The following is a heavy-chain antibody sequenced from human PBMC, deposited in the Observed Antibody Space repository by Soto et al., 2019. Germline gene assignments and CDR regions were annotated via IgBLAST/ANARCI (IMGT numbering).Heavy chain of an antibody. V-gene: IGHV4-34*01. CDR2: INHSGST. D-gene: IGHD5-12*01. CDR3: AIRREYSGYDSDY. CDR1: TGSFNVYY. Sequence: SETLSLTCVVYTGSFNVYYWSWIRQPPGKGLEWIGEINHSGSTKYNPSLKSRVTISVDTSKNHFSLRLTSVTAADTAVYYCAIRREYSGYDSDYWGQGTLVTVSS. J-gene: IGHJ4*02.